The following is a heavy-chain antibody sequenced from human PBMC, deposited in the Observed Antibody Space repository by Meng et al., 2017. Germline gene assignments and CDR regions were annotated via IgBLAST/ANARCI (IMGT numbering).Heavy chain of an antibody. J-gene: IGHJ4*02. D-gene: IGHD2-21*02. CDR2: INHSGST. CDR3: ASDFFRGGDCCG. V-gene: IGHV4-34*01. Sequence: GSLRLSCAVYGGSFSGYYWSWIRQPPGKGLEWIGEINHSGSTNYNPSLKSQVTISVDTSKNQFSLKLSSVTAADTAVYYCASDFFRGGDCCGWGQGTLVTVSS. CDR1: GGSFSGYY.